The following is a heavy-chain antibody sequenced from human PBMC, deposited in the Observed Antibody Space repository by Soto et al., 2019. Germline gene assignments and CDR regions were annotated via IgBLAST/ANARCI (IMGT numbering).Heavy chain of an antibody. V-gene: IGHV3-21*04. CDR1: GFTFSSYS. CDR2: ISSSSSYI. D-gene: IGHD3-10*01. Sequence: PGGSLRLSCAASGFTFSSYSMNWVRQAPGKGLEWVSSISSSSSYIYYADSVKGRFTISRDNSKNTVYLQMNSLRADDTAVYYCASRGRYYGMDVWGQGTTFTVSS. J-gene: IGHJ6*02. CDR3: ASRGRYYGMDV.